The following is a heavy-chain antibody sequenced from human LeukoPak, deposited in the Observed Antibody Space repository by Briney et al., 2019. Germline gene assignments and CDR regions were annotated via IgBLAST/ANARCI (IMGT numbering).Heavy chain of an antibody. CDR2: ISSSSSYI. J-gene: IGHJ5*02. CDR3: AREVRSGDRFDP. D-gene: IGHD2-15*01. V-gene: IGHV3-21*01. CDR1: GFTFSSYS. Sequence: GGSLRLSCAASGFTFSSYSMKWVRQATGKGLEWVSSISSSSSYIYYADSVKGPFTISRDNAKNSLYLQMNSLRAEDTAVYYCAREVRSGDRFDPWGQGTLVTVSS.